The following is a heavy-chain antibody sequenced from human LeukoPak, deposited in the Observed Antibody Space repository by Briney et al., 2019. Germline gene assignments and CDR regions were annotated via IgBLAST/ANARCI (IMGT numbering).Heavy chain of an antibody. CDR3: ARGPLYCSGGSCYSGFHDY. V-gene: IGHV4-34*01. D-gene: IGHD2-15*01. CDR2: INHSGST. Sequence: SETLSLTCAVYGGPFSGYYWSWIRQPPGKGLEWIGEINHSGSTNYNPSLKSRVTISVDTSKNQFSLKLSSVTAVDTAVYYCARGPLYCSGGSCYSGFHDYWGQGTLVTVSS. CDR1: GGPFSGYY. J-gene: IGHJ4*02.